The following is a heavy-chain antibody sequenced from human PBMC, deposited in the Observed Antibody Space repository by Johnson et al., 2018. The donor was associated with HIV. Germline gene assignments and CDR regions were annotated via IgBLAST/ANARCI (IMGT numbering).Heavy chain of an antibody. CDR1: GFTFSSYA. J-gene: IGHJ3*01. CDR3: AKDRGVVRPDAFDV. V-gene: IGHV3-23*04. CDR2: ISAGGGPT. D-gene: IGHD4-23*01. Sequence: VQLVESGGDLIQPGGSLRLSCAASGFTFSSYAMSWVRQAPGKGLEWVSGISAGGGPTYYGDSVKGRFTVSRDNSKNTLYLQMNSLRAEDTAVYYCAKDRGVVRPDAFDVWGQGTLVTVSS.